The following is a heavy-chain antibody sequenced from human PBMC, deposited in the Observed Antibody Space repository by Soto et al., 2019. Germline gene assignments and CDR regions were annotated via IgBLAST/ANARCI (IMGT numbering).Heavy chain of an antibody. Sequence: SETLSLTCAVYGGSFSGYYWSWIRQPPGKGLEWIGEINHSGSTNYNPSLKSRVTISVDTSKNQFSLKLSSVTAADTAVYYCARDRRYYGSGGSDAFDIWGQGTRVTVSS. CDR3: ARDRRYYGSGGSDAFDI. D-gene: IGHD3-10*01. CDR2: INHSGST. J-gene: IGHJ3*02. CDR1: GGSFSGYY. V-gene: IGHV4-34*01.